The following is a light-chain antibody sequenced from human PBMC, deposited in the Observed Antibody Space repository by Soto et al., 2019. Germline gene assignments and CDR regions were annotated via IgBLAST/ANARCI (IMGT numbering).Light chain of an antibody. CDR1: QSVGDTF. Sequence: EIVLTQSPGPLSFSPGEKATPSCRASQSVGDTFLSWYQQKPGQAPRLLIYDASNRVTGIPARFRGSGSGTDFTLTISSLEPDDFAVYYCQQRSNWQITFGQGTRLEVK. CDR3: QQRSNWQIT. J-gene: IGKJ5*01. V-gene: IGKV3D-11*02. CDR2: DAS.